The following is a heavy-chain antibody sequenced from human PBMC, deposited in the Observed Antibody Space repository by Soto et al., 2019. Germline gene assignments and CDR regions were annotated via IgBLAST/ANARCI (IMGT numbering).Heavy chain of an antibody. V-gene: IGHV1-3*01. Sequence: ASVKVSCKASGYTFTSYAMHWVRQAPGQRLEWMGWISAGNGNTKYSQKFQGGVTITRDTSASTAYMELSSLRSEDTAVYYCAILRRLYSSQGLDYWDQGALVTVSS. D-gene: IGHD6-19*01. CDR3: AILRRLYSSQGLDY. CDR2: ISAGNGNT. J-gene: IGHJ4*02. CDR1: GYTFTSYA.